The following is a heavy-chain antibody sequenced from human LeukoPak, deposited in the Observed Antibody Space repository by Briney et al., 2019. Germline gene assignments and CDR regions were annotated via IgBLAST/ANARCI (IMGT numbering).Heavy chain of an antibody. D-gene: IGHD2-15*01. CDR3: ARADIVVVVAATHFDY. CDR1: GYSISSGYY. V-gene: IGHV4-38-2*01. Sequence: SETLSLTCAVSGYSISSGYYWGWIRQPPGKGLEWIGSIYHSGGTYYNPSLKSRVTISVDTSKNQFSLKLSSVTAADTAVYYCARADIVVVVAATHFDYWGQGTLVTVSS. J-gene: IGHJ4*02. CDR2: IYHSGGT.